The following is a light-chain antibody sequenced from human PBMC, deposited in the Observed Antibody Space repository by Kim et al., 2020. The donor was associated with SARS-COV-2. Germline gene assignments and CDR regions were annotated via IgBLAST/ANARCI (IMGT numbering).Light chain of an antibody. Sequence: IRMTQSPSFLSASIGDRVTITWRASQGINSYLAWYQQKPGKAPKLLIYAASTLQSGVPSRFSGSGSGTDFTLTISCLQSEDFATYCYQQYYNYPLTFGGGTKVDIK. J-gene: IGKJ4*01. V-gene: IGKV1-8*01. CDR1: QGINSY. CDR3: QQYYNYPLT. CDR2: AAS.